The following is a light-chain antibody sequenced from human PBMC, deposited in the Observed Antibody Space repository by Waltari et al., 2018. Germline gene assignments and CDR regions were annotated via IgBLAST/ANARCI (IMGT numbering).Light chain of an antibody. CDR2: GTD. CDR3: AAWDDSLNGWV. J-gene: IGLJ3*02. Sequence: QSVLTQPPSASGTPGLRVTISCSGSSSNIGSNTGNWYKHLPGRAPNILIDGTDQRPSGVPDRISGSKSGSSASLAINGLQSEDEADYYCAAWDDSLNGWVFGGGTKLTVL. CDR1: SSNIGSNT. V-gene: IGLV1-44*01.